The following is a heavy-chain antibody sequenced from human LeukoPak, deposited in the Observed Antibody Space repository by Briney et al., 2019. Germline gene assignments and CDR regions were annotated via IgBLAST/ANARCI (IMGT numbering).Heavy chain of an antibody. V-gene: IGHV3-30*03. CDR3: ARWLQLRGY. Sequence: GGSPRLSCAAPGFIFSRYGMHWVRQAPGKGLEWVAVVSYDGTETKYADSVKGRLNLSRDNSKNTVYLQMNSLTFEDTAVYYCARWLQLRGYWGQGTLVTVSS. CDR1: GFIFSRYG. J-gene: IGHJ4*02. D-gene: IGHD5-24*01. CDR2: VSYDGTET.